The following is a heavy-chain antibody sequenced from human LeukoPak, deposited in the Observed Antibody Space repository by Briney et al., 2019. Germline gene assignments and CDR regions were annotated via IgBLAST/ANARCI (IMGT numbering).Heavy chain of an antibody. D-gene: IGHD3-22*01. J-gene: IGHJ4*02. CDR1: GFTFSSYA. CDR3: ARDWYYYDSSGYYPLGFDY. V-gene: IGHV3-30-3*01. Sequence: GGSLRLSCAASGFTFSSYAMSWVRQAPGKGLEWVAVISYDGSNKYYADSVKGRFTISRDNSKNTLYLQMNSLRAEDTAVYYCARDWYYYDSSGYYPLGFDYWGQGTLVTVSS. CDR2: ISYDGSNK.